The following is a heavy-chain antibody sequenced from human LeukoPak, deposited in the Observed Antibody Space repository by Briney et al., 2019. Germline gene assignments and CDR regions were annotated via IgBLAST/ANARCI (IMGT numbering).Heavy chain of an antibody. CDR3: ARDLMWGFDY. J-gene: IGHJ4*02. V-gene: IGHV3-30*02. Sequence: PGGSLRLSCAASGFTFSGHAMHWVRQTPGVGLEWVAIIGNDGRDQHYSESVKGRFTISRGNSKNTLFLQLNSLRPEDTALYLCARDLMWGFDYWGQGTLVTVSS. CDR1: GFTFSGHA. CDR2: IGNDGRDQ. D-gene: IGHD7-27*01.